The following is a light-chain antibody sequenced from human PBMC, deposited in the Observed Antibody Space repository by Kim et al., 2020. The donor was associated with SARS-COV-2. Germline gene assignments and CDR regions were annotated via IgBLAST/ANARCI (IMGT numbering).Light chain of an antibody. Sequence: GESITISCHGPRRGVGGRNYFARYQLRPGEVTPLMLYEVTNRPSGVSTPFSGSESVNRASLSISGLQAEYEADYYRSSYSSSSTVVFGGGIRLTVL. J-gene: IGLJ2*01. CDR1: RRGVGGRNY. CDR2: EVT. V-gene: IGLV2-14*01. CDR3: SSYSSSSTVV.